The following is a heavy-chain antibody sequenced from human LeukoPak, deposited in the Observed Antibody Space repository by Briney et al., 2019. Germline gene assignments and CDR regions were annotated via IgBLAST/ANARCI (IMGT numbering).Heavy chain of an antibody. D-gene: IGHD2-15*01. CDR3: ARVERYCSGGSCPRGGYFDY. J-gene: IGHJ4*02. Sequence: SETLSLTCAVYGGSFSGYYWSWIRQPPGKGLEWIGYIYYSGSTNYNPSLKSRVTISVDTSKNQFSLKLSSVTAADTDVYYCARVERYCSGGSCPRGGYFDYWGQGTLVTVSS. V-gene: IGHV4-59*01. CDR2: IYYSGST. CDR1: GGSFSGYY.